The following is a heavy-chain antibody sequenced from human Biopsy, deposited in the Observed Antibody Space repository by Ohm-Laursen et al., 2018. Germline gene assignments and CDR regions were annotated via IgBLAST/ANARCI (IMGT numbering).Heavy chain of an antibody. V-gene: IGHV3-9*01. CDR1: GFTFRSYA. D-gene: IGHD2-15*01. Sequence: SLRLSCAASGFTFRSYAMHWVRQAPGKGLEWVSSITWNSGTIDYADSVKGRFTISRDNAKNSLYLQMNSLRAGDTALYYCAKARVAIRYFDIWGRGTLVTVSS. CDR2: ITWNSGTI. J-gene: IGHJ2*01. CDR3: AKARVAIRYFDI.